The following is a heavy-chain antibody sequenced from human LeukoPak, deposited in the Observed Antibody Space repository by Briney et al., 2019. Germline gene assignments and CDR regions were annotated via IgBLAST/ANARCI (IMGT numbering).Heavy chain of an antibody. CDR1: GFTFSNYW. CDR2: INSDGINT. J-gene: IGHJ6*03. V-gene: IGHV3-74*01. Sequence: GGSLRLSCAASGFTFSNYWMHWVRQAPGKGLVWVSRINSDGINTSYADSVKGRFTISRDNSKNTLYLQMNSLRAEDTAVYYCAGNYGSGNYYYYMDVWGKGTTVTISS. D-gene: IGHD3-10*01. CDR3: AGNYGSGNYYYYMDV.